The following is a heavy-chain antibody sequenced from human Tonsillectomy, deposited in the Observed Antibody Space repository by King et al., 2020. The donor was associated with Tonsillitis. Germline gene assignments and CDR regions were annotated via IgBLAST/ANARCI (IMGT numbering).Heavy chain of an antibody. CDR1: GFTFSRYA. V-gene: IGHV3-23*04. CDR3: AKVRSYGWGDAFDI. J-gene: IGHJ3*02. CDR2: IIGSGGST. D-gene: IGHD5-18*01. Sequence: VQLVESGGGFVQPGGSLRLSCAASGFTFSRYAMSWVRQAPGKGLNWVSNIIGSGGSTYYADSLKGRFTISRDNSKNTLYLQMKSLRAEDTAVYYCAKVRSYGWGDAFDIWGQGTMVTVSS.